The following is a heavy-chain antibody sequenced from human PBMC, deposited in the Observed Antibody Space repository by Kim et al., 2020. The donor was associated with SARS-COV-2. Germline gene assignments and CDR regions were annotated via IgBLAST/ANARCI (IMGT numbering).Heavy chain of an antibody. J-gene: IGHJ3*02. CDR2: ISAYNGNT. Sequence: ASVKVSCKASGYTFTSYGISWVRQAPGQGLEWMGWISAYNGNTNYAQKLQGRVTMTTDTSTSTAYMELRSLRSDDTAVYYCARGGKYNWNYFHAFDIWGQGTMVTVSS. CDR1: GYTFTSYG. D-gene: IGHD1-7*01. V-gene: IGHV1-18*01. CDR3: ARGGKYNWNYFHAFDI.